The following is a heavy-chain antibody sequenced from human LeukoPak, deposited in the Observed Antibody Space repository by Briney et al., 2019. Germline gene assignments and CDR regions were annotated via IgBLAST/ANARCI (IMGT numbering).Heavy chain of an antibody. CDR1: GFTFSSYW. CDR3: ARDWANYPGGY. V-gene: IGHV3-74*01. Sequence: GGSLRLSCAASGFTFSSYWMHWVRQAPGKGLVWVSRINSDGSSTSYADSVKGRFTISRDNAKNTLYLQMNSLRAEDTAVYDCARDWANYPGGYWGQGTLVTVSS. D-gene: IGHD1-7*01. CDR2: INSDGSST. J-gene: IGHJ4*02.